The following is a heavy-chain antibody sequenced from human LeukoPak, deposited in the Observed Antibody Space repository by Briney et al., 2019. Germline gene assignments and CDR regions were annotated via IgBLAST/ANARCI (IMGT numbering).Heavy chain of an antibody. CDR3: ATESGTYSGTCFDY. CDR1: GFTFSSYN. CDR2: ISSSSNTI. V-gene: IGHV3-48*01. Sequence: PGGSLRLSCAASGFTFSSYNMNWVRQAPGKGLEWVSYISSSSNTIYYADSVKGRFTISRDNAKNSLYLQMNSLRAEDTAVYCCATESGTYSGTCFDYWGQGTLVTVSS. D-gene: IGHD1-26*01. J-gene: IGHJ4*02.